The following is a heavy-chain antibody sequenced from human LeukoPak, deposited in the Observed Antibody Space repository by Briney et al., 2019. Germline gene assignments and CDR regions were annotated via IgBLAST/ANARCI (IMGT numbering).Heavy chain of an antibody. V-gene: IGHV1-3*01. CDR3: ARPDYGDTPPRY. J-gene: IGHJ4*02. Sequence: ASVNVSCKASGYTFTTYAMHWVRQAPGQRPEWMGWINAGNGNTKYSQKFQGRVTITSDTSASTAYMELSSLRSEDTAVYYCARPDYGDTPPRYWGQGTLVTVSS. CDR1: GYTFTTYA. D-gene: IGHD4-17*01. CDR2: INAGNGNT.